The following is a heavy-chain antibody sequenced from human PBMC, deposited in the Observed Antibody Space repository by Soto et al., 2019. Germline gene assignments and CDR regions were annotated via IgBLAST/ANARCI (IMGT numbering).Heavy chain of an antibody. CDR1: GFTFSNVW. D-gene: IGHD4-17*01. J-gene: IGHJ6*02. V-gene: IGHV3-15*01. CDR3: TTSRNDYLRGYYYNGMDV. Sequence: PGWSLRLSCAVSGFTFSNVWMTWVRQAPGKGLEWVGRIKSHPDGGTTDYAAPVKGRFTISRDDSINTLFLQMNSLKTEDTAVYYCTTSRNDYLRGYYYNGMDVWGQGTTVTVSS. CDR2: IKSHPDGGTT.